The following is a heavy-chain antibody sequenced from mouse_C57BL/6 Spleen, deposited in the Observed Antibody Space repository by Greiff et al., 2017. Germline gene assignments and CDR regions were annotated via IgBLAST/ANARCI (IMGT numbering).Heavy chain of an antibody. CDR3: ARDGYYSSYWYFDV. D-gene: IGHD2-3*01. Sequence: EVKLMESEGGLVQPGSSMKLSCTASGFTFSDYYMAWVRQVPEKGLEWVANINYDGSSTYYLDSLKSRFIISRDNAKNILYLQMSSLKSEDTATYYCARDGYYSSYWYFDVWGTGTTVTVSS. CDR2: INYDGSST. J-gene: IGHJ1*03. CDR1: GFTFSDYY. V-gene: IGHV5-16*01.